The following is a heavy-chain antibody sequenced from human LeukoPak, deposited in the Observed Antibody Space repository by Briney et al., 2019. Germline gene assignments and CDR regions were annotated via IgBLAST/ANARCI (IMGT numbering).Heavy chain of an antibody. Sequence: SETLSLTCTVSGGSISSSSYYWGWIRQPPGKGLEWIGSIYYSGSTYYNPSLKSRVTISVDTSKNQFSLKLSSVTAADTAVFYCARETSQKGTHYMDVWGKGTTVTISS. V-gene: IGHV4-39*07. D-gene: IGHD3-10*01. J-gene: IGHJ6*03. CDR3: ARETSQKGTHYMDV. CDR2: IYYSGST. CDR1: GGSISSSSYY.